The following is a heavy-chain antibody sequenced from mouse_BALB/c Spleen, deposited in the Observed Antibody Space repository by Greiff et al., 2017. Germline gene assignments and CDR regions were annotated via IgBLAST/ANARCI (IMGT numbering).Heavy chain of an antibody. Sequence: VQLKQSGPELVKPGASVKVSCKASGYAFTSYNMYWVKQSHGKSLEWIGYIDPYNGGTSYNQKFKGKATLTVDKSSSTAYMHLNSLTSEDSAVYYCARMTTVVDQAWFAYWGQGTLVTVSA. J-gene: IGHJ3*01. CDR2: IDPYNGGT. CDR1: GYAFTSYN. D-gene: IGHD1-1*01. CDR3: ARMTTVVDQAWFAY. V-gene: IGHV1S135*01.